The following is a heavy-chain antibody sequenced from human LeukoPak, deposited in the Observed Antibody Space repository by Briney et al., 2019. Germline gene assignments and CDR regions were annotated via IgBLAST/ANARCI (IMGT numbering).Heavy chain of an antibody. J-gene: IGHJ4*02. Sequence: PGGSLRLSCAASGFTFSSYAMSWVRQAPGKGLEWVSAISGSGGNTYYADSVKGRFTISRDNSKNTLYLQMNSLRAEDTAVYYCPKSGDTAMENYFDYWGQGTLVTVSS. D-gene: IGHD5-18*01. CDR2: ISGSGGNT. CDR3: PKSGDTAMENYFDY. CDR1: GFTFSSYA. V-gene: IGHV3-23*01.